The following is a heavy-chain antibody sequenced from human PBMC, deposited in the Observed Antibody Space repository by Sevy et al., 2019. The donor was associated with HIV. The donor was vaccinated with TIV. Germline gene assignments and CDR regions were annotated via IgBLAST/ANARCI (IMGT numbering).Heavy chain of an antibody. V-gene: IGHV3-49*04. CDR3: NRDQWQQEVWPHCDY. J-gene: IGHJ4*02. CDR1: GFIFGDYA. Sequence: GGSLRLSCTASGFIFGDYAVSWVRQAPGKGLEWVGFIRSNAFGGTTDFAESVKGRFTISRDDSKSIAYLQMNSLKTEDTAVYYCNRDQWQQEVWPHCDYWGQGTPVTVSS. CDR2: IRSNAFGGTT. D-gene: IGHD6-13*01.